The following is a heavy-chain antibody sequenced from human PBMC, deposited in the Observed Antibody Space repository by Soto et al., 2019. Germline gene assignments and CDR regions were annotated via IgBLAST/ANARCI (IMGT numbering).Heavy chain of an antibody. V-gene: IGHV4-30-2*01. D-gene: IGHD2-2*01. J-gene: IGHJ5*02. CDR1: GGSISSGGYS. CDR2: IYHSGST. CDR3: ARGRDIAVVPAPPGGFDP. Sequence: SETLSLTCAVSGGSISSGGYSWSWIRQPPGKGLEWIGYIYHSGSTYYNPSLKSRVSISVDRSQNYLSLKLSSVTAADTAVYYCARGRDIAVVPAPPGGFDPWGQGTLVTVSS.